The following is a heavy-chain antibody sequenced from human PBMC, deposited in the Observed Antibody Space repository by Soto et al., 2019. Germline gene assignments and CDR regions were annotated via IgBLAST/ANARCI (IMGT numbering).Heavy chain of an antibody. J-gene: IGHJ5*02. CDR3: AGMPVTTTNWLDP. V-gene: IGHV4-61*01. Sequence: PSETLSLTCTVSGGSVSSGNYYWSWIRQPPGEGLDWIGYIYYTGRTNYNPSLKSRVTMSLDTSKNQFSLKLDSVTAADTAIYYCAGMPVTTTNWLDPWGQGTLVTVSS. D-gene: IGHD3-22*01. CDR1: GGSVSSGNYY. CDR2: IYYTGRT.